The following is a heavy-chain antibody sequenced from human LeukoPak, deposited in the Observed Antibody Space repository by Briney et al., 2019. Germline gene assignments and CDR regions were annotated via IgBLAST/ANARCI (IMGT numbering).Heavy chain of an antibody. D-gene: IGHD3-10*01. CDR3: ARRGTTSLGPLRAANPPVNYGSGSYYRLYNWLDP. CDR1: GGSFSGYY. Sequence: SETLSLTCAVYGGSFSGYYWSWIRQPPGKGLEWIGEINHSGSTNYNPSLKSRVTISVDTSKNQFSLKLSSVTAADTAVYYCARRGTTSLGPLRAANPPVNYGSGSYYRLYNWLDPWGQGTLVTVSS. J-gene: IGHJ5*02. CDR2: INHSGST. V-gene: IGHV4-34*01.